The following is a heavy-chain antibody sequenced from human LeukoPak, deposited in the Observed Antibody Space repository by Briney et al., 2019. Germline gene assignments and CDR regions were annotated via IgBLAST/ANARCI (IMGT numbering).Heavy chain of an antibody. CDR1: GFPFSISA. V-gene: IGHV3-21*01. J-gene: IGHJ5*02. CDR3: VRDYGGGSFDP. D-gene: IGHD1-26*01. CDR2: ITGSSSHI. Sequence: GGSLRLSCVAASGFPFSISAINWVRQAPEKGLEWVSGITGSSSHIYYADSVRGRFTISRDNAQNSVFLQMNSLGAEDTAVYYCVRDYGGGSFDPWGQGTLVTVSS.